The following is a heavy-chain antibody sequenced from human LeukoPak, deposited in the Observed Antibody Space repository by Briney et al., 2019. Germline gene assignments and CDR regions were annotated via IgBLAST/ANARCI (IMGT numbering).Heavy chain of an antibody. Sequence: GGSLRLSCAASGFTFSNYGMSRVRQAPGKGLEWVASLCGGSSSTFYAASAKGRFNISRDNSKKTLFLQMNSLTADDTAVYYCAMDGGSSNNHWDWFDRWGQGTLVTVSS. J-gene: IGHJ5*02. CDR3: AMDGGSSNNHWDWFDR. D-gene: IGHD2-2*01. CDR1: GFTFSNYG. V-gene: IGHV3-23*01. CDR2: LCGGSSST.